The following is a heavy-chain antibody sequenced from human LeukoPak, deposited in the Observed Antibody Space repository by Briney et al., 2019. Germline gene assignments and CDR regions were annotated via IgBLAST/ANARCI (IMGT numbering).Heavy chain of an antibody. Sequence: SETLSLTCAVSGYSISSGYYWGWIRQPPGKGLEWIGSIYHSGSTYYNPSLKSRVTISVDTSKNQFSLKLSSVTAADTAVYYCARGGIAAAAPFDYWGQGTLVTVSS. CDR1: GYSISSGYY. V-gene: IGHV4-38-2*01. CDR2: IYHSGST. CDR3: ARGGIAAAAPFDY. D-gene: IGHD6-13*01. J-gene: IGHJ4*02.